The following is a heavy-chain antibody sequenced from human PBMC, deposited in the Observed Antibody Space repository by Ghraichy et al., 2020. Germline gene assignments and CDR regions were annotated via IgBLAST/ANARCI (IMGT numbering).Heavy chain of an antibody. CDR3: ARLNPYDYYGSSGYLYGWVY. D-gene: IGHD3-22*01. V-gene: IGHV4-39*01. J-gene: IGHJ4*02. CDR2: IYYSGST. Sequence: SETLSLTCTVSGGSISSSSYYWGWIRQPPGKGLEWIGSIYYSGSTYYNPSLKRRVTISVDTSKNQFSLKLSSVTAADTAVYYCARLNPYDYYGSSGYLYGWVYWGQGTLVTVSS. CDR1: GGSISSSSYY.